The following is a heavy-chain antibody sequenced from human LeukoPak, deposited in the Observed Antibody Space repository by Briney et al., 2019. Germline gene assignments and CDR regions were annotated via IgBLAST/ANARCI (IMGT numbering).Heavy chain of an antibody. J-gene: IGHJ6*03. Sequence: GGSLRLSCAASGFTFSSYSMNWVRQAPGKGLEWVSYISSSSGTIYYADSVKGRFTISRDNAKNSLYLQMNSLRAEDTAVYYCARDSTVTIGSNYMDVWGKGTTVTVSS. D-gene: IGHD4-11*01. CDR3: ARDSTVTIGSNYMDV. CDR1: GFTFSSYS. V-gene: IGHV3-48*04. CDR2: ISSSSGTI.